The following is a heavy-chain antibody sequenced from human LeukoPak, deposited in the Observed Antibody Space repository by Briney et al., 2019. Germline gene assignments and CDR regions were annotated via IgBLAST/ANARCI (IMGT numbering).Heavy chain of an antibody. D-gene: IGHD3-22*01. CDR2: FTGSGGST. Sequence: PGGSLRLSCAASGFAFSSYAMSWVREALGKGLQWVSAFTGSGGSTYYADSVKGRFTISRDNSKNTLYLQMNSLRAEDTAVYYCAKNYYDSSGARPNDYWGQGTLVTVSS. J-gene: IGHJ4*02. CDR3: AKNYYDSSGARPNDY. CDR1: GFAFSSYA. V-gene: IGHV3-23*01.